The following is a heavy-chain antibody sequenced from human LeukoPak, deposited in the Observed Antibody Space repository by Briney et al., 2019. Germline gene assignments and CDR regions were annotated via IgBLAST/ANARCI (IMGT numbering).Heavy chain of an antibody. Sequence: SETLSLTCAVYGGSFSGYYWSWIRQPPGKGLEWIGEINHSGSTNYNPSLKSRVTISVDTSKNQFSLKLSSVTAADTAVYYCARGYDYGDCAAKYWGQGTLVTVSS. CDR1: GGSFSGYY. J-gene: IGHJ4*02. CDR2: INHSGST. D-gene: IGHD4-17*01. V-gene: IGHV4-34*01. CDR3: ARGYDYGDCAAKY.